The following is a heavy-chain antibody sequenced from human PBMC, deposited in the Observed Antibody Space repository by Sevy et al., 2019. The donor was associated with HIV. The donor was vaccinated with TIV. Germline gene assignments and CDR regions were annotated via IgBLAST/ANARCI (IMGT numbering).Heavy chain of an antibody. Sequence: ASMKVSCKASGYTFTSYGISWVRQAPGQGLEWMGWISAYNGDTNHAQKLQGRVTMTADTSTTTAYMELRSLRSDDTAVYYCARDPRAFYDDSSGYQFDYWGQGTLVTVSS. CDR3: ARDPRAFYDDSSGYQFDY. D-gene: IGHD3-22*01. V-gene: IGHV1-18*01. CDR2: ISAYNGDT. J-gene: IGHJ4*02. CDR1: GYTFTSYG.